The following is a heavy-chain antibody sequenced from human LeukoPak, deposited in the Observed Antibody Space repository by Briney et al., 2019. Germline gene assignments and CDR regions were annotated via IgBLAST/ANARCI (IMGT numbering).Heavy chain of an antibody. V-gene: IGHV3-53*01. CDR1: GFTVSTNY. J-gene: IGHJ4*02. D-gene: IGHD5-18*01. CDR3: AGLDTAMITSSDY. CDR2: IYDSGTI. Sequence: GGSLRLSCAASGFTVSTNYISWVRQAPGKGLEWVSIIYDSGTIHYADSVKGRFTISRDNLKNTLYLQMNSLRAEDTAVYYCAGLDTAMITSSDYWGQGTLVTVSS.